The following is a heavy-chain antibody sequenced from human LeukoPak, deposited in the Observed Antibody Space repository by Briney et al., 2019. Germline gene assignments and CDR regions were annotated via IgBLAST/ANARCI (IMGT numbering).Heavy chain of an antibody. CDR2: IHYTGTT. D-gene: IGHD1-26*01. J-gene: IGHJ4*02. CDR1: GGSISGYY. V-gene: IGHV4-59*08. CDR3: ARHEVGATDFDY. Sequence: SETLSLTCTVSGGSISGYYWSWIRQPPGKGLEWIGLIHYTGTTNYNPSLKSRVTISLDTSKNQFSLKLSSVTAADTAVYYCARHEVGATDFDYWGQGTLVTVSS.